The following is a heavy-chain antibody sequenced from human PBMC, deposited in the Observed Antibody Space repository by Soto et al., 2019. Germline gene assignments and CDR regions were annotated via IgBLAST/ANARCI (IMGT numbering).Heavy chain of an antibody. V-gene: IGHV1-46*01. J-gene: IGHJ6*02. D-gene: IGHD3-10*01. CDR3: ARGAPMAYYGYSRYYGMDV. CDR1: GYTFTSYY. Sequence: SVKVSCSASGYTFTSYYMHWGRQAPVQGLEWMGIINPSGGSTSYAQKFQGRVTMTRDTSTSTVYMELSSLSSGDTAVYYCARGAPMAYYGYSRYYGMDVWGQGTTVTVSS. CDR2: INPSGGST.